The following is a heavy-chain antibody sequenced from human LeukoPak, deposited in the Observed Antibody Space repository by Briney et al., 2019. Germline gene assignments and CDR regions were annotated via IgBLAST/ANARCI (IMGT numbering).Heavy chain of an antibody. J-gene: IGHJ4*02. CDR1: GFTFSSYS. V-gene: IGHV3-21*04. D-gene: IGHD5-18*01. Sequence: GGSLRLSCAASGFTFSSYSMNWVRQAPGKGLEWVSSISSSSSYIYYADSVKGRFTISRDNAKNSLYLQMNSLRAEDTALYYCAKGAVAMVFDYWGQGTLVTVSS. CDR2: ISSSSSYI. CDR3: AKGAVAMVFDY.